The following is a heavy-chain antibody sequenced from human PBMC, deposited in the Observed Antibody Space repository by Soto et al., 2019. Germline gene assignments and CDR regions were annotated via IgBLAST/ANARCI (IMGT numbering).Heavy chain of an antibody. J-gene: IGHJ3*02. D-gene: IGHD4-17*01. CDR1: GFTFSTSG. V-gene: IGHV3-23*01. CDR3: ANHGGFDI. Sequence: VPLLESGGGLVQPGGSLRLSCAASGFTFSTSGMSWVRQAPGKGLEWVSSISGSGDYTNYADSVKGRFTISRDNSKNTLYLQINSLTAEDTAVYYCANHGGFDIWGQGTMVAVSS. CDR2: ISGSGDYT.